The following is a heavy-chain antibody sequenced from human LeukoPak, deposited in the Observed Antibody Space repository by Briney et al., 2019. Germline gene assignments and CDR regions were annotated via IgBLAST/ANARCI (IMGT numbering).Heavy chain of an antibody. D-gene: IGHD2-8*01. Sequence: PSEILSLTCAVYGGSFSGYYWSWIRQPPGKGLEWIGEINHSGSTNYNPSLKSRVTISVDTSKNQFSLKLSSVTAADTAVYYCARVRPKWSPNHNWFDPWGQGTLVTVSS. V-gene: IGHV4-34*01. CDR3: ARVRPKWSPNHNWFDP. CDR1: GGSFSGYY. J-gene: IGHJ5*02. CDR2: INHSGST.